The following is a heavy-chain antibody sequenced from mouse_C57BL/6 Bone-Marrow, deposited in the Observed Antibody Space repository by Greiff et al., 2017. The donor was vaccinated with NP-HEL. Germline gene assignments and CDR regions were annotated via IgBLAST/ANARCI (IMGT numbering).Heavy chain of an antibody. CDR1: GYTFTDYN. J-gene: IGHJ4*01. CDR3: ARSHGDYYAMDY. V-gene: IGHV1-18*01. Sequence: EVQLQQSGPELVKPGASVKIPCKASGYTFTDYNMDWVKQSHGKSLEWIGDINPNNGGTIYNQKFKGKATLTVDKSSSTAYMELRSLTSEDTAVYYGARSHGDYYAMDYWGQGTSVTVSS. CDR2: INPNNGGT.